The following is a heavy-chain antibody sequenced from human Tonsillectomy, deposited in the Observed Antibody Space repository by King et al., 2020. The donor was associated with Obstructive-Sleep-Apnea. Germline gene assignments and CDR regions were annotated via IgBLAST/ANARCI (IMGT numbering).Heavy chain of an antibody. CDR1: GGTFSSYA. V-gene: IGHV1-69*09. D-gene: IGHD2-21*02. Sequence: VQLVQSGAEVKKPGSSVKVSCKASGGTFSSYAISWVRQAPGQGLEWMGRIIPIVDISDYAQKFQGRVTMTADKSTSTAYMELSSLRSEDTAVYYCAIPTSHCGGDCYQPEYFQYWGQGTLVTVSS. CDR3: AIPTSHCGGDCYQPEYFQY. J-gene: IGHJ1*01. CDR2: IIPIVDIS.